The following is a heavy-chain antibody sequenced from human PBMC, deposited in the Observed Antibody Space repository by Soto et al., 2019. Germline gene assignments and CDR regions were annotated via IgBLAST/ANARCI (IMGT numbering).Heavy chain of an antibody. J-gene: IGHJ6*02. V-gene: IGHV1-69*12. CDR2: IIPIFGTA. Sequence: QVQLVQSGAEVKKPGSSVKVSCKASGGTFSSYAISWVRQAPGQGLEWMGGIIPIFGTADYAQKFQGRVTFTADDSKSTTYMELSSLRSEDTAVYYCAAHSSGVPGYYNGMDVWGQGTTVTVSS. CDR3: AAHSSGVPGYYNGMDV. CDR1: GGTFSSYA. D-gene: IGHD3-22*01.